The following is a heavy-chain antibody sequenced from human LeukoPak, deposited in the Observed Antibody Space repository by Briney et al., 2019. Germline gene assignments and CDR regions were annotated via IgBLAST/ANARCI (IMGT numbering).Heavy chain of an antibody. J-gene: IGHJ4*02. D-gene: IGHD6-19*01. CDR1: GFTFSSYA. V-gene: IGHV3-30-3*01. CDR2: ISHDGSNK. CDR3: ARDRDSSSVGDY. Sequence: GGSLRLSCAASGFTFSSYAMHWVRQAPGKGLEWVAVISHDGSNKYYADSVKGRFTISRDNSKNTLYLQMNSLRAEDTAVYYCARDRDSSSVGDYWGQGTLVTVSS.